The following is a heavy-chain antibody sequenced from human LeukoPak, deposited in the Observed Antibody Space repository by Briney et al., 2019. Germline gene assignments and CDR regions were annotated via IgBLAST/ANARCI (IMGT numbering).Heavy chain of an antibody. CDR3: ARDLNLTTRGFDY. CDR1: GFTFSSYG. Sequence: GGSLRLSCAASGFTFSSYGMHWVRQAPGKGLEGVAVIWYDGSNKYYADSVKGRFTISRDNSKNTLYLQMNSLRAEDTAVYYCARDLNLTTRGFDYWGQGTLVTVSS. CDR2: IWYDGSNK. D-gene: IGHD3-9*01. J-gene: IGHJ4*02. V-gene: IGHV3-33*01.